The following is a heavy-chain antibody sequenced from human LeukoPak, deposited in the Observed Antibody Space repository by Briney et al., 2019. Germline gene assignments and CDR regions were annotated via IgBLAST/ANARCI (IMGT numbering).Heavy chain of an antibody. CDR2: ISSSSSYI. J-gene: IGHJ6*02. CDR1: GFTFSSYS. CDR3: AREQEVDDSSGYYAYYYYYGMDV. D-gene: IGHD3-22*01. V-gene: IGHV3-21*01. Sequence: GGSLRLSCAASGFTFSSYSMNWVRQAPGKGREWVSSISSSSSYIYYADSVKGRFTISRDNAKNSLYLQMNSLRAEDTAVYYCAREQEVDDSSGYYAYYYYYGMDVWGQGTTVTVSS.